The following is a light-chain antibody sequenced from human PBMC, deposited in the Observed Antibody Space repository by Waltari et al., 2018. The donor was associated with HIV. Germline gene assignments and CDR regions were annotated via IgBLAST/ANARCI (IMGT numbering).Light chain of an antibody. CDR2: GAS. CDR3: QQYNNWPLA. Sequence: EIMMTQSPATLSVSPGARATLSCRASQSGSTNLAWYQQKPGQAPRLLIYGASTRATGIPARVSGSGSGTDFTLTISSLQSEDSVTYYCQQYNNWPLAFGGGTKVEIK. CDR1: QSGSTN. V-gene: IGKV3-15*01. J-gene: IGKJ4*01.